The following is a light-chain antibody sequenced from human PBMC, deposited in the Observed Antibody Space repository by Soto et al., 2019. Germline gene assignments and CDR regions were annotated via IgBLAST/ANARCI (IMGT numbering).Light chain of an antibody. Sequence: IQMTQSPSSLSASVGDRVTITCRASQSISIYLNWYQQKPGTAPKLLIYAASTLQGGVPSRFSGSGSGTDFTLTINSLQPEDFATYYCQQSYSTPPWTFGQGTKVEIK. CDR2: AAS. CDR1: QSISIY. V-gene: IGKV1-39*01. CDR3: QQSYSTPPWT. J-gene: IGKJ1*01.